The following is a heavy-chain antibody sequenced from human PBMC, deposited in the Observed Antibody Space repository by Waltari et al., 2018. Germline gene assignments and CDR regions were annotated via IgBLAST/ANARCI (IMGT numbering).Heavy chain of an antibody. CDR3: AKGHLYGSGSSYYYYHMDV. J-gene: IGHJ6*03. CDR1: GFTFSNYG. D-gene: IGHD3-10*01. V-gene: IGHV3-30*02. Sequence: QVQLVESGGGVVQPGGSLRLSCAASGFTFSNYGMHWVRQAPGKGLGWGAFTRYDGSSKVHADSVKGRFTISRDNSKNTLYLQMNSLRAEDTAVYYCAKGHLYGSGSSYYYYHMDVWGKGTTVTISS. CDR2: TRYDGSSK.